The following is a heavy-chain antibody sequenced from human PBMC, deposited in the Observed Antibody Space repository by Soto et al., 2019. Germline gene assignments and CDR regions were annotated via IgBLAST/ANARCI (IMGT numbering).Heavy chain of an antibody. V-gene: IGHV3-15*01. D-gene: IGHD6-13*01. J-gene: IGHJ3*02. CDR3: TTDAPWYSSSWYWDAFDI. CDR1: GFTFSNAW. CDR2: IKSKTDGGTT. Sequence: GSLRLSCAASGFTFSNAWMSWVRQAPGKGLEWVGRIKSKTDGGTTDYAAPVKGRFTISRDDSKNTLYLQMNSLKTEDTAVYYCTTDAPWYSSSWYWDAFDIWGQGTMVTVSS.